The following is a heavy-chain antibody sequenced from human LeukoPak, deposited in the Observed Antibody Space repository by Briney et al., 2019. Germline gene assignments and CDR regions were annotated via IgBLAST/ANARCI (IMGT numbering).Heavy chain of an antibody. CDR2: ISGSGGST. CDR1: GFTFSSYV. CDR3: ASYDSSGYYHYFDY. V-gene: IGHV3-23*01. J-gene: IGHJ4*02. D-gene: IGHD3-22*01. Sequence: GGSLRLSCAASGFTFSSYVMSWVRQAPGKGLEWVSAISGSGGSTYYADSVKGRFTISRDNSKNTLYLQMNSLRAEDTAVYYCASYDSSGYYHYFDYWGQGTLVTVSS.